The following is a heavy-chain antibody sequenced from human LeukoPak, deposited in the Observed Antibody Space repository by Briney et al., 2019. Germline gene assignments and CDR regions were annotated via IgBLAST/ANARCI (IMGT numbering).Heavy chain of an antibody. CDR3: AKAGCTTSICYANY. D-gene: IGHD2-8*01. J-gene: IGHJ4*02. CDR2: ITGDGGAT. Sequence: GGSLRLSCAASGFTFHDYAMHWVRQAPGKCLEWVSFITGDGGATYYADSVKGRFTISRDNSKTSLYLQMSSLRTEDTALYYCAKAGCTTSICYANYWGQGTLVTVSS. V-gene: IGHV3-43*02. CDR1: GFTFHDYA.